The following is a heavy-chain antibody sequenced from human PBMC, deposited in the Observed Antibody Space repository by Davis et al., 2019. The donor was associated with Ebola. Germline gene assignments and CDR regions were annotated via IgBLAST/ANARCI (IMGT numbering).Heavy chain of an antibody. J-gene: IGHJ4*02. D-gene: IGHD7-27*01. CDR1: GFTSSSSW. Sequence: GESLKISCAVSGFTSSSSWMSWVRQAPGRGLEWVANIKTDGSDKYYVDSVKGRFTISRDNAKNSLYLQMNSLTAEDTAVYYCARGGLNGAFDYWGQGTLVTVSS. CDR3: ARGGLNGAFDY. V-gene: IGHV3-7*03. CDR2: IKTDGSDK.